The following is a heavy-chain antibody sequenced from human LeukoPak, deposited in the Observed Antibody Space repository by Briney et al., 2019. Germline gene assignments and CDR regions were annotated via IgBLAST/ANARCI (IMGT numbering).Heavy chain of an antibody. J-gene: IGHJ3*01. V-gene: IGHV4-59*01. CDR1: GGSISSYY. CDR2: IYYSGST. D-gene: IGHD5-18*01. Sequence: SETLSLTCTVSGGSISSYYWSWIRQPPRKGLEWIGYIYYSGSTNYNPSLTSRVTISVDTSKNQFSLKLSSVTTADTAVYYCARGSIWIQLWPDAFWGQGTMVTVSS. CDR3: ARGSIWIQLWPDAF.